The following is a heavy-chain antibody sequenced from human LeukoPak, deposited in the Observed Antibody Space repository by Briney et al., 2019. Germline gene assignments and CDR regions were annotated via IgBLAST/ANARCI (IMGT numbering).Heavy chain of an antibody. J-gene: IGHJ5*02. CDR2: IKSKTDGGTT. D-gene: IGHD3-9*01. CDR1: GFTFSNAW. V-gene: IGHV3-15*01. CDR3: TTDYDTLTGYYPLPFDP. Sequence: GGSLRLSCAASGFTFSNAWMSWVRQAPGKGLEWVGRIKSKTDGGTTDYAAPVKGRFTISRDDSKNTLYLQMNSLKTEDTAVYYCTTDYDTLTGYYPLPFDPWGQGTLVTVSS.